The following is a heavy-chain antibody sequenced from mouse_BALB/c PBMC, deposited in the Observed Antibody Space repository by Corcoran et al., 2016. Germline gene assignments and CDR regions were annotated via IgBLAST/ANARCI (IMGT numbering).Heavy chain of an antibody. Sequence: QIQLVQSGPELKKPGETVKISCKASGYTFTNYGMNWVKQAPGKGLKWMGWINTYTGEPTYADDFKGRFAFSLETSASTAYLQINNLKNEDIATYFCARGGLPLAYWGQGTLVTVSA. CDR2: INTYTGEP. CDR1: GYTFTNYG. J-gene: IGHJ3*01. V-gene: IGHV9-1*02. D-gene: IGHD2-2*01. CDR3: ARGGLPLAY.